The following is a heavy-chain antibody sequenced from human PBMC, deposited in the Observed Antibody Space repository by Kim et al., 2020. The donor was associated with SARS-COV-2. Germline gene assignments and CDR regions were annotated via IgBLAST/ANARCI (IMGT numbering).Heavy chain of an antibody. CDR3: ARDGYSGYVYSFGY. Sequence: GSLRLSCAASGFTFSSYWMSWVRQAPGKGLEWVANIKQDGSEKYYVDSVKGRFTISRDNAKNSLYLQMNSLRAEDTAVYYCARDGYSGYVYSFGYWGQGTLVTVSS. CDR1: GFTFSSYW. J-gene: IGHJ4*02. CDR2: IKQDGSEK. D-gene: IGHD5-12*01. V-gene: IGHV3-7*01.